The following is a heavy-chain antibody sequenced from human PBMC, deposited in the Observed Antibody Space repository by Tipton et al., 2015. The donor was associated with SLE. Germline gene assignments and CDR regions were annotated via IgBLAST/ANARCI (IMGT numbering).Heavy chain of an antibody. CDR2: IYYNGST. Sequence: TLSLTCTVSGGSISSGGYYWSWIRQHPGKGLEWIGYIYYNGSTYYNPSLKSRVTISVDTSKNQFSLKLSSVTAADTAVYYCARWGMGSSWGYWGQGTLVTVSS. CDR3: ARWGMGSSWGY. D-gene: IGHD6-13*01. CDR1: GGSISSGGYY. V-gene: IGHV4-31*03. J-gene: IGHJ4*02.